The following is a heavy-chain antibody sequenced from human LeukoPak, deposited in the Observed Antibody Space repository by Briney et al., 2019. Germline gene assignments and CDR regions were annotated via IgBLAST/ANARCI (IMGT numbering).Heavy chain of an antibody. Sequence: GASVKVSCKTSGYTFTRHSMHWVRQAPGQGLEWMGIINPNGGRTTYAKKIQGRVTMTRDMSTGTMYMEMSSLRSEDTAVYYCARDNNGWAWDYWGQGTLVTVPS. D-gene: IGHD6-19*01. J-gene: IGHJ4*02. CDR3: ARDNNGWAWDY. V-gene: IGHV1-46*01. CDR2: INPNGGRT. CDR1: GYTFTRHS.